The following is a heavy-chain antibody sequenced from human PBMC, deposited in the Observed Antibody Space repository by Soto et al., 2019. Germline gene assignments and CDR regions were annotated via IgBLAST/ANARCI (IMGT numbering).Heavy chain of an antibody. D-gene: IGHD3-10*01. CDR2: IYYSGST. J-gene: IGHJ5*02. CDR1: GGSISSGDYY. CDR3: ARGDMVRGVLNWFDP. Sequence: ASETLSLTCTVSGGSISSGDYYWSWIRQPPGKGLEWIGYIYYSGSTYYNPSLKSRVTISVDTSKSQFSLKLSSVTAADTAVYYCARGDMVRGVLNWFDPWGQGTLVTVSS. V-gene: IGHV4-30-4*01.